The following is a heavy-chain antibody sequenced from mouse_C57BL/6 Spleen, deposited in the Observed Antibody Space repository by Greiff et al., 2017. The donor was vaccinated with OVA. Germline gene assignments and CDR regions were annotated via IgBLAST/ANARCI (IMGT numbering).Heavy chain of an antibody. J-gene: IGHJ1*03. CDR2: IDPENGDT. D-gene: IGHD1-1*01. CDR1: GFNIKDDY. CDR3: SFYYGSSYGWYFDV. V-gene: IGHV14-4*01. Sequence: EVQLQQSGAELVRPGASVKLSCTASGFNIKDDYMHWVKQRPEQGLEWIGWIDPENGDTAYASKFQGKATITADTSSNTAYLQLSSLTSEDTAVYYCSFYYGSSYGWYFDVWGTGTTVTVSS.